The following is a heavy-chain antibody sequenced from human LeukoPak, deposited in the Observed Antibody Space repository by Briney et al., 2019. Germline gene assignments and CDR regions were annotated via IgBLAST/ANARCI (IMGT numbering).Heavy chain of an antibody. CDR1: GGSISDYY. Sequence: SETLSLTCSISGGSISDYYCNWLRQSPGKGLEWVGHVYHTGSTIYNPSLQSRVTISIDSSKNQFSLKMTTVTAADTAVYYCATSEAYCGGNCYSWTNVFYIWGQGTTV. CDR2: VYHTGST. V-gene: IGHV4-59*03. J-gene: IGHJ6*02. D-gene: IGHD2-21*02. CDR3: ATSEAYCGGNCYSWTNVFYI.